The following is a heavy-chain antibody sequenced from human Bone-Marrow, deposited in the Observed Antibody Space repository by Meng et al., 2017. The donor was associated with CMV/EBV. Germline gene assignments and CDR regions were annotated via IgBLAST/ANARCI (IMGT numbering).Heavy chain of an antibody. CDR3: ARDAVLLWFGESPLDY. CDR2: ISYDGSNK. Sequence: GESLKISCAASGFTLSSYAMHWVRQAPGKGLEWVAVISYDGSNKYYADSVKGRFTISRDNSKNTLYLQMNSLRGEDTAVYYCARDAVLLWFGESPLDYWGQGTLVAASS. V-gene: IGHV3-30-3*01. J-gene: IGHJ4*02. CDR1: GFTLSSYA. D-gene: IGHD3-10*01.